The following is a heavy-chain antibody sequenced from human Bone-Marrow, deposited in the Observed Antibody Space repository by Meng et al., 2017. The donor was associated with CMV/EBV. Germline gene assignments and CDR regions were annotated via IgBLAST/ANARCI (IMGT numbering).Heavy chain of an antibody. CDR1: GFTFSSYS. CDR3: ARDQHPFWSGYPPSQGGLSGYYYYGMDV. CDR2: ISSSSSYI. J-gene: IGHJ6*02. V-gene: IGHV3-21*01. Sequence: GGSLRLSCAASGFTFSSYSMNWVRQAPGKGLEWVSSISSSSSYIYYADSVKGRFTISRDNAKNSLYLQMNSLRAEDTAVYYCARDQHPFWSGYPPSQGGLSGYYYYGMDVWGQGTTVTVSS. D-gene: IGHD3-3*01.